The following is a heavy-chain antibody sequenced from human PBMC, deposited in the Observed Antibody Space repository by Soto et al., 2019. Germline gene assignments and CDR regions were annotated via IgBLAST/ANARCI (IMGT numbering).Heavy chain of an antibody. D-gene: IGHD6-13*01. CDR3: ARGSIVAAEYGMDV. Sequence: QVRLVESGGGVVQPGRSLRLSCAASGFSFSSHGMHWVRQAPGKGLEWVAVIWHDGSKKYYADSVKGRLIISRDNSKNTLYVQINSLRAEDTGVYFCARGSIVAAEYGMDVWGQGTTVTVS. CDR1: GFSFSSHG. V-gene: IGHV3-33*01. CDR2: IWHDGSKK. J-gene: IGHJ6*02.